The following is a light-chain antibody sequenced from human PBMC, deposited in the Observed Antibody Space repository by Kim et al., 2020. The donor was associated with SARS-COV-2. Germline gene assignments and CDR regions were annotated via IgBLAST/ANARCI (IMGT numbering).Light chain of an antibody. Sequence: FPGERATVSCWSRQSISRKLAWYQQKPGQAPRLLIYVASITATGIPARFSGTGSETHFTLTITSLKSEDFALYYCQQYNDWPPTFGQGTKVDIK. CDR3: QQYNDWPPT. V-gene: IGKV3D-15*01. CDR1: QSISRK. J-gene: IGKJ1*01. CDR2: VAS.